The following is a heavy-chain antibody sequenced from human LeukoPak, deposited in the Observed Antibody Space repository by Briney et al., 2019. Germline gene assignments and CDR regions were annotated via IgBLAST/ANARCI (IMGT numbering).Heavy chain of an antibody. Sequence: GGSLRHSCAASGFTFSTYGMTWVRQAPGKGLEWVSSISGSGDNTYYADSVKGRFTISRDNSKNTLYVQVNSLGTEDTAAYYCAKGSYYDSSGSFYFDYWGQGTLVTVSS. CDR1: GFTFSTYG. D-gene: IGHD3-22*01. CDR2: ISGSGDNT. CDR3: AKGSYYDSSGSFYFDY. V-gene: IGHV3-23*01. J-gene: IGHJ4*02.